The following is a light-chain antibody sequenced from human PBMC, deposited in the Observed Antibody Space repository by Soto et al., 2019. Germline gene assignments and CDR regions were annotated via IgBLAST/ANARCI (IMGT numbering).Light chain of an antibody. V-gene: IGLV2-14*01. CDR3: SSFTISSTEV. Sequence: QSVLTQPASVSGSPGQSITISCTGTSSDVGGYKYVSWYQQHPGKAPQLMIYEVSNRPSGVSDRFSGSKSGNTASLTISGLQAEDEADYYCSSFTISSTEVFGSGTKLTVL. J-gene: IGLJ1*01. CDR1: SSDVGGYKY. CDR2: EVS.